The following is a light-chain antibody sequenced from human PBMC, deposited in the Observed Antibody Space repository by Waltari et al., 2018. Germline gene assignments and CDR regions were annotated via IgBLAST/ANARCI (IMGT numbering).Light chain of an antibody. CDR3: TSQTGTTVV. CDR2: GGT. V-gene: IGLV2-14*01. J-gene: IGLJ2*01. Sequence: QSALTQPASVSGSPGQSITISCTGSTSDIISYKYVSWYQQHPGQAPKRILFGGTHRPAGVSDRFSGSKAGTPASLTISGLQSEDAGDYFCTSQTGTTVVFGGGTKLTVL. CDR1: TSDIISYKY.